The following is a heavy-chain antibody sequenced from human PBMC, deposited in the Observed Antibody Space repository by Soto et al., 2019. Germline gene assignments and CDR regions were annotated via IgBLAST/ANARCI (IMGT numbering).Heavy chain of an antibody. CDR2: ISSSANT. CDR1: GDSIRSGSSY. CDR3: ARGLISRSYYFDY. V-gene: IGHV4-31*03. D-gene: IGHD3-3*02. Sequence: PSETLSLTCTVSGDSIRSGSSYWTWIRQHPGEGLEWLGYISSSANTYYNPSLRSRVSISADTSENQFFLRLTSVTAADTAVYHCARGLISRSYYFDYWGQGALVTVSS. J-gene: IGHJ4*02.